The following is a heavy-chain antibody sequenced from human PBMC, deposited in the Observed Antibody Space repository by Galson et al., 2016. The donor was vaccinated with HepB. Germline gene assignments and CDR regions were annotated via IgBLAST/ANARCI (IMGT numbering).Heavy chain of an antibody. CDR1: GYTFTSYG. V-gene: IGHV1-18*04. CDR3: ARLVDSEGYMDV. Sequence: SVKVSCKASGYTFTSYGISWVRQAPGQGLEWMGWISANNGNTNYAQKLQGRVTMTTDTSTSTAYMELRSLRFDDRAVYFCARLVDSEGYMDVWGKGTTVTVSS. J-gene: IGHJ6*03. D-gene: IGHD2-15*01. CDR2: ISANNGNT.